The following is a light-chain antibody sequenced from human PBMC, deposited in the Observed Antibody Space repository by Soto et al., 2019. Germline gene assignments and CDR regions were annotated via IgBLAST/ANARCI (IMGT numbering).Light chain of an antibody. Sequence: DIQXTQSPSSLSASVGDRVTITCRASXGXXXXLAWFQQRPGKAPKSLIYAASTLQSGVPSKFSGSGSGTDFTLTISSLQPEDFAXYYXXXXNSYPFTFGPGTKVDFK. V-gene: IGKV1-16*02. J-gene: IGKJ3*01. CDR1: XGXXXX. CDR2: AAS. CDR3: XXXNSYPFT.